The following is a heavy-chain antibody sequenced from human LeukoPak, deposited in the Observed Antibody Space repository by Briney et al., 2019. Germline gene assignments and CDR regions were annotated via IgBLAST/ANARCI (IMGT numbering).Heavy chain of an antibody. CDR2: INHSGST. J-gene: IGHJ4*02. D-gene: IGHD4-17*01. V-gene: IGHV4-34*01. Sequence: SETLSLTCAVYGGSFSGYYWSWIRQPPGKGLEWIGEINHSGSTNYNPSLKSRVTTSVDTSKNQFSLKLSSVTAADTAVYYCARSPTVTQGFDYWGQGTLVTVSS. CDR3: ARSPTVTQGFDY. CDR1: GGSFSGYY.